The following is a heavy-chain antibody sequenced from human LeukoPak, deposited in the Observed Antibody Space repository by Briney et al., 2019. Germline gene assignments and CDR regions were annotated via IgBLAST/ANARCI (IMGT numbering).Heavy chain of an antibody. CDR3: ARDLYRIVVVPHYFDY. CDR1: GFTFSNSW. Sequence: GGPLRLSCAASGFTFSNSWMSWVRQAPGKGLEWVANIKQDGSEKYYVDSVKGRFTISRDNAKNSLYLQMNSLRAEDTAVYYCARDLYRIVVVPHYFDYWGQGTLVTVSS. D-gene: IGHD3-22*01. CDR2: IKQDGSEK. J-gene: IGHJ4*02. V-gene: IGHV3-7*01.